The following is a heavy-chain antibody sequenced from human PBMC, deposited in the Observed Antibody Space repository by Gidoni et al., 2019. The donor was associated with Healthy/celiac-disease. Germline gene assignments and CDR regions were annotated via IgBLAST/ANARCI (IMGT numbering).Heavy chain of an antibody. D-gene: IGHD3-10*01. Sequence: QVQLQQWGAGLWKPSETLSRTCAVYGGSFSGYYWSWIRQPPGKGLEWIGEINHSGSTNYTPSLTSRVTISVDTSKNQFSLKLSSVTAADTAVYYCARVSIISWARPGSVGHDYWGQGTLVTVSS. J-gene: IGHJ4*02. V-gene: IGHV4-34*01. CDR3: ARVSIISWARPGSVGHDY. CDR2: INHSGST. CDR1: GGSFSGYY.